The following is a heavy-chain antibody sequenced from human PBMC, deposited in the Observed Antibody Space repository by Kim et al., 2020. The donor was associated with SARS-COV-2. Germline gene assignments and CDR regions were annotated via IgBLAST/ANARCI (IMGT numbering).Heavy chain of an antibody. J-gene: IGHJ3*01. CDR2: IWPHDSDT. CDR3: ARHGPLLGYSFDL. CDR1: GYSFSDYL. D-gene: IGHD6-13*01. V-gene: IGHV5-51*01. Sequence: GESLKISCKGSGYSFSDYLIGWVRQMPGKGLEWMGFIWPHDSDTKYSPSFQGQVTISVDKSINTAYLQGDSLKASDTAMYYCARHGPLLGYSFDLWGQGTMVTVSS.